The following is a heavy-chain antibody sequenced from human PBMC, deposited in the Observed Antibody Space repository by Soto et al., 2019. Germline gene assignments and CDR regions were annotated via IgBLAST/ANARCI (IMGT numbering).Heavy chain of an antibody. CDR3: ARGREVGAGPASYYYYYYMDV. Sequence: GGSLRLSCAASGFTFSTYGMHWVRQAPGKGLEWVAVIWYDGNNKYYADSVKGRFTISRDNSKNTLSLQMNSLRAEDTAVYYCARGREVGAGPASYYYYYYMDVWGKGTTVTVSS. V-gene: IGHV3-33*01. CDR1: GFTFSTYG. CDR2: IWYDGNNK. D-gene: IGHD2-15*01. J-gene: IGHJ6*03.